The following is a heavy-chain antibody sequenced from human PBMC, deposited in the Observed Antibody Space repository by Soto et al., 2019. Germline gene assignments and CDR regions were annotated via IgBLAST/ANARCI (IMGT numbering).Heavy chain of an antibody. CDR1: GGSFSGYY. CDR2: INHSGST. V-gene: IGHV4-34*01. D-gene: IGHD5-18*01. CDR3: ATRAHWIQLWPFDY. J-gene: IGHJ4*02. Sequence: PSETLSLTCAVYGGSFSGYYWSWIRQPPGKGLEWIGEINHSGSTNYNPSLKSRVTISVDTSKNQFSLKLSSVTAADTAAYYCATRAHWIQLWPFDYWGQGTLVTVSS.